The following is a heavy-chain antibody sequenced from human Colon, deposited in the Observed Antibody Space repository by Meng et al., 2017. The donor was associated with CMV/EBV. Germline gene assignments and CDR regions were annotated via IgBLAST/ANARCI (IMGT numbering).Heavy chain of an antibody. CDR1: GFTFDDYG. CDR2: TNWNGGST. J-gene: IGHJ4*02. CDR3: ARGYGGNDY. D-gene: IGHD4-23*01. V-gene: IGHV3-20*04. Sequence: GESLKISCVASGFTFDDYGMGWVRQAPGKGLEWVSGTNWNGGSTDYADSVKGRFTISRDNAKNSLYLQMNSLRAEDTAVYYCARGYGGNDYWGQGALVTVSS.